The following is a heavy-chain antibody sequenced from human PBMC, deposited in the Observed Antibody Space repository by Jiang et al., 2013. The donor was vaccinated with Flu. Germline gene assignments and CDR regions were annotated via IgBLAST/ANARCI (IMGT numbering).Heavy chain of an antibody. Sequence: PGLVKPSETLSLTCTVSGGSINTSGYYWAWIRQPPGKGLEWIGNIYYSGSTYYNPSVKSRVTIFIDSSKNQYSLKLKSVTAADTAVYYCARWNSWATGWFDPWGQGTLVTVSS. CDR2: IYYSGST. J-gene: IGHJ5*02. V-gene: IGHV4-39*01. CDR1: GGSINTSGYY. CDR3: ARWNSWATGWFDP. D-gene: IGHD2/OR15-2a*01.